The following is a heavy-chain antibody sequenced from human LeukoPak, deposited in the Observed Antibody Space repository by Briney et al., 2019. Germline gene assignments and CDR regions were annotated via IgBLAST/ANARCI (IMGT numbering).Heavy chain of an antibody. V-gene: IGHV1-18*01. Sequence: ASVKVSCTASGYRFNSCSNSWMRLAPGQGLEWMGWIIPYSGNTNYAQKLQGRVTMTTDTSTSTAYMELRSLRSDDTAIYYCAGDRVSSKPACLDSWGQGTLVTVSS. J-gene: IGHJ5*01. D-gene: IGHD2-8*01. CDR1: GYRFNSCS. CDR3: AGDRVSSKPACLDS. CDR2: IIPYSGNT.